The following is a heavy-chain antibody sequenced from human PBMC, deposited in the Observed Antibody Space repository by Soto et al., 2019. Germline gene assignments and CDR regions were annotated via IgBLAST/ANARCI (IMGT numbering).Heavy chain of an antibody. Sequence: HTLSLTCAITGDSVSSNSAGWSWVRQSPSRGLEWLGRTYYRSKWYYEYAVSVRGRITINPDTSKNQYSLQLNSVTPEDTAVYFCARGEQYSGRIFDYWGQGTLVTVSS. V-gene: IGHV6-1*01. CDR2: TYYRSKWYY. CDR1: GDSVSSNSAG. D-gene: IGHD1-26*01. J-gene: IGHJ4*01. CDR3: ARGEQYSGRIFDY.